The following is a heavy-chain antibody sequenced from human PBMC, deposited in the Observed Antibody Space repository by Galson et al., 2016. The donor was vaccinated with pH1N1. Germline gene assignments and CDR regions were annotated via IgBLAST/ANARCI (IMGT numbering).Heavy chain of an antibody. J-gene: IGHJ4*02. CDR1: GFTFSDYY. CDR2: IRRDSAYA. D-gene: IGHD3-10*01. Sequence: SLRLSCAASGFTFSDYYMTWIRQAPGRGLEFVEYIRRDSAYASYADSVMGRFTISRDNVDNSLYLEMNSLTAEDTAIYYCARAPGGADYWGRGTLVTVSS. V-gene: IGHV3-11*05. CDR3: ARAPGGADY.